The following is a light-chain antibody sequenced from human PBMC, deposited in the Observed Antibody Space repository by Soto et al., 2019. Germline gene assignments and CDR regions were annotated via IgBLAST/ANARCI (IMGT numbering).Light chain of an antibody. J-gene: IGLJ3*02. Sequence: QSVLTQPPSVSGAPGQRVTISCTGSSSNIGAGYDVHWYQQLPGTAPKLLISGNSNRHSGVPDRFSGSKSGTSASLAITGLQAEDEADYYCQSYDSSLSGSVFGGGTKVTVL. CDR3: QSYDSSLSGSV. CDR1: SSNIGAGYD. CDR2: GNS. V-gene: IGLV1-40*01.